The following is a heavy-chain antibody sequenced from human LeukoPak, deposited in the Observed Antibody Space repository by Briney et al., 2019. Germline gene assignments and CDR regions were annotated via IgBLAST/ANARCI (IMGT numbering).Heavy chain of an antibody. CDR1: GFTFSSYA. J-gene: IGHJ3*02. CDR3: AKRPTLFGGGGTFDI. D-gene: IGHD3-3*01. V-gene: IGHV3-23*01. CDR2: PSGSGGTT. Sequence: PGGSLRLSCAASGFTFSSYAMSWVRQAPGKGLEWVSGPSGSGGTTYYADSVKGRFTISGDSSKNTVYLQMNSLRAEDTAVYYCAKRPTLFGGGGTFDIWGQGTMVTVSS.